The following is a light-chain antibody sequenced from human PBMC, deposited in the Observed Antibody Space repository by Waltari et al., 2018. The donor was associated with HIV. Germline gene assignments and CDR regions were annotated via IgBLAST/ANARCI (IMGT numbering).Light chain of an antibody. CDR1: TSNIGSNY. V-gene: IGLV1-47*01. CDR3: ASWDDSLGGYWI. Sequence: QSVVTQPPSASGTLGQRVTISCSGGTSNIGSNYVYCYQHLPGTSPKILIYMNDQRPSGVPARISGSKSGTSASLAISGLRSEDEADYYCASWDDSLGGYWIFGGGTNLTVL. CDR2: MND. J-gene: IGLJ2*01.